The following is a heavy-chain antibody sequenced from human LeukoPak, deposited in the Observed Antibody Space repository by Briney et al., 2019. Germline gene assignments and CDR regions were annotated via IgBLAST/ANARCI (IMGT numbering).Heavy chain of an antibody. CDR2: ISPSGDIT. CDR3: AKDDAWLRFGE. CDR1: GFTFSSFR. Sequence: GGSLRLSCAASGFTFSSFRMNWVRQAPGKGLEWVSGISPSGDITYYVDSVKGRFTISRDNSKNTVYLEVSSLTAEDTAVYYCAKDDAWLRFGEWSQGTLVTVSS. V-gene: IGHV3-23*01. D-gene: IGHD3-16*01. J-gene: IGHJ4*02.